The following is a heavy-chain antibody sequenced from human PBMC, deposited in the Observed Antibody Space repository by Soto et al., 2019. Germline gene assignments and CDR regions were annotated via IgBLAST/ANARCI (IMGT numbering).Heavy chain of an antibody. J-gene: IGHJ6*02. CDR1: GFTFSCYV. Sequence: GGSLRLSCAASGFTFSCYVMHLVRQAPGKGLEWVAVISYDGNNKYYADSVKGRFTISRDNSKNTLYLQMNSLRAEDTAVYYCAKGGRGTYYYYYGMDVWGQGTTVTVSS. D-gene: IGHD1-1*01. CDR2: ISYDGNNK. CDR3: AKGGRGTYYYYYGMDV. V-gene: IGHV3-30*18.